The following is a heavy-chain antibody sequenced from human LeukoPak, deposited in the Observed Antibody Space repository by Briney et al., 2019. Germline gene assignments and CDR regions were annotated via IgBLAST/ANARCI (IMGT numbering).Heavy chain of an antibody. J-gene: IGHJ4*02. Sequence: GGSLRLSCAASGFIVSNNHMSWVRQAPGKWLECVSLIYSGGGTYYAGSVKGRFTISRDNSKTTFYLQMNSLRAEDTAVYYCARADNGFEYWGQGTLVTVSS. CDR3: ARADNGFEY. CDR1: GFIVSNNH. V-gene: IGHV3-66*01. CDR2: IYSGGGT. D-gene: IGHD2-8*01.